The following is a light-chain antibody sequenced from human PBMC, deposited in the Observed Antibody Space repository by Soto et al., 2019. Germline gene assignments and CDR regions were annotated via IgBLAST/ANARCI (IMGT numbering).Light chain of an antibody. CDR2: DAS. J-gene: IGKJ1*01. CDR3: QQYGTSQWT. CDR1: QSVSSY. V-gene: IGKV3-11*01. Sequence: EIVLTQSPATLSLSPGERATLSCRASQSVSSYLAWYQQKPGQAPRLLIYDASNRATGIPARFSGSGSGTDFALTISRLEPEDSAVFYCQQYGTSQWTFGQGTKVDIK.